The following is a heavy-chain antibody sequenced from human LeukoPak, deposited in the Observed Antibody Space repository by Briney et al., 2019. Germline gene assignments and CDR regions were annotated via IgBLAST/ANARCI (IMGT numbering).Heavy chain of an antibody. Sequence: PSETLSLTCAVYGGSFSGYYWSWIRRPPGKGLEWIGEINHSGSTNYNPSLKSRVTISVDTSKNQFSLKLSSVTAADTAVYYCATSRFCLNGVCPFDYWGQGTLVIVSS. J-gene: IGHJ4*02. CDR1: GGSFSGYY. V-gene: IGHV4-34*01. CDR2: INHSGST. CDR3: ATSRFCLNGVCPFDY. D-gene: IGHD2-8*01.